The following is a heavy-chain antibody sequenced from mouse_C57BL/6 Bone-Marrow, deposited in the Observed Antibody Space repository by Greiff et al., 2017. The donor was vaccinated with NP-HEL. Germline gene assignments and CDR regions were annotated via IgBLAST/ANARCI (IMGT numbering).Heavy chain of an antibody. V-gene: IGHV1-7*01. J-gene: IGHJ2*01. CDR3: AREGLHYYGSSPYFDY. Sequence: QVQLQQSGAELAKPGASVKLSCKASGYTFTSYWMHWVKQRPGQGLEWIGDINPSSGYTKYNQKFKDKATLTVDKSSSTAYMQLSSLTSEDSAVYYCAREGLHYYGSSPYFDYWGQGTTLTVSS. D-gene: IGHD1-1*01. CDR2: INPSSGYT. CDR1: GYTFTSYW.